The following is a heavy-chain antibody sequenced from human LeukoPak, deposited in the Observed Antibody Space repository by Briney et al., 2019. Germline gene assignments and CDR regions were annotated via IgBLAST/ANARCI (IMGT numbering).Heavy chain of an antibody. J-gene: IGHJ4*02. V-gene: IGHV1-18*04. CDR2: ISAYNGNT. CDR1: GYTFTSYY. Sequence: ASVKVSCKASGYTFTSYYMHWVRQAPGQGLEWVGWISAYNGNTNYAQKLQGRVTMTTDTSTSTAYMELRSLRSDDTAVYYCARIGTMDIVVVPAAIDYWGQGTLVTVSS. CDR3: ARIGTMDIVVVPAAIDY. D-gene: IGHD2-2*03.